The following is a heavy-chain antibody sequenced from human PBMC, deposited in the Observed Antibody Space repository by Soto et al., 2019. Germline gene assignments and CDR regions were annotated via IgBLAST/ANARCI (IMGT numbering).Heavy chain of an antibody. V-gene: IGHV2-5*01. J-gene: IGHJ4*02. CDR1: GFLFSASGVA. D-gene: IGHD3-3*01. CDR2: IYWNDDK. CDR3: VHSYVFWIGYYPGFDY. Sequence: QITLKESGPTLVKPTQTLTLTCTFSGFLFSASGVAVGWIRQPPGKALECLALIYWNDDKRYSPSLKSRLTIPKNTSKNQVVLTMTNMDPVDTATYYCVHSYVFWIGYYPGFDYWGQGTLVTVSS.